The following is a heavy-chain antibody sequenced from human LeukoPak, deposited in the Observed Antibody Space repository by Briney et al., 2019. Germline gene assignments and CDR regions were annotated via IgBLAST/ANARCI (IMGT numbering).Heavy chain of an antibody. CDR2: IRYDGNNK. CDR3: AKERDVKAIDY. J-gene: IGHJ4*02. CDR1: GFTFSNYG. Sequence: GGSLRLSCAASGFTFSNYGMHWVRQAPGKGLEWVAFIRYDGNNKYYADSVKGRFTISRDNSKNTLYLQMNSLRAEDTAVYYCAKERDVKAIDYWGQGTLVTVSS. D-gene: IGHD5-24*01. V-gene: IGHV3-30*02.